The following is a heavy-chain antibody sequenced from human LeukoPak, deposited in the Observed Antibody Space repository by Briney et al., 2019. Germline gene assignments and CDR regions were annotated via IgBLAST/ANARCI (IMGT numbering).Heavy chain of an antibody. CDR2: ISAYNGNT. CDR3: ARDYHGSGSLTTFDY. D-gene: IGHD3-10*01. J-gene: IGHJ4*02. CDR1: GYTFTSYG. V-gene: IGHV1-18*01. Sequence: GASVKVSCKASGYTFTSYGISWVRQAPGQGLEWMGWISAYNGNTNYAQKLQGRVTVTRDTSTSTVYMELSSLRSEDTAVYYCARDYHGSGSLTTFDYWGQGTLVTVSS.